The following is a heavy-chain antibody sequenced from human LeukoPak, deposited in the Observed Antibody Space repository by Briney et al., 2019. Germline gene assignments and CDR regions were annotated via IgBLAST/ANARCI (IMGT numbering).Heavy chain of an antibody. CDR1: GGSINSYY. V-gene: IGHV4-59*01. J-gene: IGHJ6*02. CDR2: IYYSGST. D-gene: IGHD3-22*01. CDR3: ARGPHYHDSSGYSPSYSYAMDV. Sequence: SETLSLTCTVSGGSINSYYWSWIRQPQGKGLEWIGYIYYSGSTNYNPSIRSRVTISVDTSKNQFSLDLRSVTAADTAVYYCARGPHYHDSSGYSPSYSYAMDVWGQGTTVTVSS.